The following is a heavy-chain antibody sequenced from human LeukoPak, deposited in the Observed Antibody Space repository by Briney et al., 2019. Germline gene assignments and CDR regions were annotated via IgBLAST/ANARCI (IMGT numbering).Heavy chain of an antibody. CDR1: GYTFTGYY. CDR3: ARDQVGYSQIENYYYGMDV. D-gene: IGHD6-13*01. V-gene: IGHV1-2*02. J-gene: IGHJ6*02. Sequence: GASVKVSCKASGYTFTGYYMHWVRQAPGQGLEWMGWINPNSGGTNYAQKFQGRVTMTRDTSISTAYMELSRLRSDDTAVYYCARDQVGYSQIENYYYGMDVWGQGTTVTVSS. CDR2: INPNSGGT.